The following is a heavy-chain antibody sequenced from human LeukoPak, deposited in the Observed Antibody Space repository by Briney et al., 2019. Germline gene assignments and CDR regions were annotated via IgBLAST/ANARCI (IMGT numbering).Heavy chain of an antibody. V-gene: IGHV4-34*01. CDR3: ASGRARMATTTRDY. J-gene: IGHJ4*02. D-gene: IGHD5-24*01. Sequence: PSETLSLTCAVYGESFSGYYWSWIRQPPGKGQEWIGEINHSGSTNYNPSLKSRVTISVDTSKNQFSLKLSSVTAADTAVYYCASGRARMATTTRDYWGQGTLVTVSS. CDR2: INHSGST. CDR1: GESFSGYY.